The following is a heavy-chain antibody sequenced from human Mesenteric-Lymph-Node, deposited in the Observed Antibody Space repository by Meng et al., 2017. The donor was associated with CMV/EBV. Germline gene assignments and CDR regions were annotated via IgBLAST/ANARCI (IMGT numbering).Heavy chain of an antibody. CDR2: IIPIFGTA. V-gene: IGHV1-69*01. Sequence: FSSYAISWVRQAPGQGLEWMGGIIPIFGTANYAQKFQGRVTITADESTSTAYMELSSLRSEDTAVYYCAVGVRTYYYGSGSYYNSLDYWGQGTLVTVSS. CDR1: FSSYA. D-gene: IGHD3-10*01. CDR3: AVGVRTYYYGSGSYYNSLDY. J-gene: IGHJ4*02.